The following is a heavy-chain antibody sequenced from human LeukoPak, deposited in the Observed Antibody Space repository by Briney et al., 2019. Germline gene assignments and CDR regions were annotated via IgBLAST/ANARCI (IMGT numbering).Heavy chain of an antibody. CDR1: GFTFSSYW. Sequence: GRSLRLPCAASGFTFSSYWMSWVRQAPGKGLEWVTNTKQDGSKKYYVDSVKGRLTISRDDAKNSLYLQMNSLRAEDTAVYYCARDLVPGYCSSTSCSGSWFDPWGQGTLVTVSS. J-gene: IGHJ5*02. D-gene: IGHD2-2*01. CDR2: TKQDGSKK. CDR3: ARDLVPGYCSSTSCSGSWFDP. V-gene: IGHV3-7*05.